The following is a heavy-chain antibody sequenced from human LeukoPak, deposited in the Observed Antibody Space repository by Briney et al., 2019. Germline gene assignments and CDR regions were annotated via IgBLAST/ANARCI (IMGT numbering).Heavy chain of an antibody. Sequence: PPGGSLRLSCAASEFTFSSYSMNWVRQAPGKGLEWVSYITNSGNSKSYADSVKGRFTISSDNTKNSLYLQMNGLRAEDTAVYYCARERERGTRLRDYVWGSYLDWYFDLWGRGTLVTVSS. V-gene: IGHV3-48*01. D-gene: IGHD3-16*01. J-gene: IGHJ2*01. CDR2: ITNSGNSK. CDR1: EFTFSSYS. CDR3: ARERERGTRLRDYVWGSYLDWYFDL.